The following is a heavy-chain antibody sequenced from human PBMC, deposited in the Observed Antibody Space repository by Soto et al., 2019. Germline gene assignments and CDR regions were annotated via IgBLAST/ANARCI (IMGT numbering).Heavy chain of an antibody. CDR3: ARDSPIGSTFSGYDAIDY. J-gene: IGHJ4*02. Sequence: QVQLVQSGAEVKKPGSSVKVSCKASGGAFTNDIITWVRQAPGQGLEWMGRIIPLLDITNYAQKFQGRVTITADKSTSTAYMELSSLISEVTAVYYCARDSPIGSTFSGYDAIDYWGQGTLVTVSS. D-gene: IGHD5-12*01. CDR1: GGAFTNDI. V-gene: IGHV1-69*08. CDR2: IIPLLDIT.